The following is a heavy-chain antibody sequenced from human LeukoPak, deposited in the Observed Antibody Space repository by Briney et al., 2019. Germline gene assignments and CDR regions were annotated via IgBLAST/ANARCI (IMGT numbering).Heavy chain of an antibody. CDR2: ISKNVHTK. Sequence: GGSLRLSCATSGFIFSSSEMNWVRQAPGKGLEWISYISKNVHTKYYADSVKGRFTISRDNAKNSLYLQMNSLRAEDTAIYYCARDPGYTGSPIDYWGQGTLVTVSS. CDR1: GFIFSSSE. V-gene: IGHV3-48*03. CDR3: ARDPGYTGSPIDY. J-gene: IGHJ4*02. D-gene: IGHD5-12*01.